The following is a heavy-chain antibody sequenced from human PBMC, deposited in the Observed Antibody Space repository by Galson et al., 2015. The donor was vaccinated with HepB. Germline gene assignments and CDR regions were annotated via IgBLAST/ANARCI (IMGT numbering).Heavy chain of an antibody. J-gene: IGHJ3*02. Sequence: SLRLSCAASGLTFDDYAMHWVRQTPEMGLEWVSGVSWNSGNIDYADSGKGRFTISRDNAKNSLYLQMNSLRSEDTALFYCAKPRLTGYYYDAFDIWGQGTMVTVSS. CDR2: VSWNSGNI. V-gene: IGHV3-9*01. CDR3: AKPRLTGYYYDAFDI. D-gene: IGHD3-9*01. CDR1: GLTFDDYA.